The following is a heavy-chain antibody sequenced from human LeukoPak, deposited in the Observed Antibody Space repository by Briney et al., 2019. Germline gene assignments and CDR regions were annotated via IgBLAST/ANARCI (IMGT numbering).Heavy chain of an antibody. CDR3: ARDLGEYVPCWFDP. CDR2: IYYSGST. D-gene: IGHD3-10*02. Sequence: PSETLSLTCTVSTGSISSYYWSWIRQPPGKGLEWIGYIYYSGSTHYNPSLKSRVTISVDTSKNQFSLKLSSVTAADTAVYYCARDLGEYVPCWFDPWGQGALVTVSS. J-gene: IGHJ5*02. CDR1: TGSISSYY. V-gene: IGHV4-59*12.